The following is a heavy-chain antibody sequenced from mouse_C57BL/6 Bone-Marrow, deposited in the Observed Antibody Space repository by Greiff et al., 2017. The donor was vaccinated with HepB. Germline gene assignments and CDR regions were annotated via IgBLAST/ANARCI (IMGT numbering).Heavy chain of an antibody. D-gene: IGHD2-4*01. CDR3: TTPYLDYYDAMDY. CDR2: IDPENGDT. CDR1: GFNIKDDY. Sequence: VQLKESGAELVRPGASVKLSCTASGFNIKDDYMHWVKQRPEQGLEWIGWIDPENGDTEYASKFQGKATITADTSSNTAYLQLSSLTSEDTAVYYCTTPYLDYYDAMDYWGQGTSVTVSS. V-gene: IGHV14-4*01. J-gene: IGHJ4*01.